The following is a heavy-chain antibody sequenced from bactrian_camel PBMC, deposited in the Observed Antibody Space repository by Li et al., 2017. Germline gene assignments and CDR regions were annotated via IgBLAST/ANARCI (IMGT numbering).Heavy chain of an antibody. CDR2: RRDSMI. V-gene: IGHV3S53*01. CDR1: AYIWEQC. CDR3: AADLPPYGSSCPGSLGY. J-gene: IGHJ6*01. D-gene: IGHD6*01. Sequence: QVHLRESGGGSVQAGGSLKLSCAGSAYIWEQCGMGWYLQAAGKEVNVVSVRRDSMIIYADSVKGRFSISHDGAKNTVYLQMNSLKPEDTAVYYCAADLPPYGSSCPGSLGYWSQGTQVTVS.